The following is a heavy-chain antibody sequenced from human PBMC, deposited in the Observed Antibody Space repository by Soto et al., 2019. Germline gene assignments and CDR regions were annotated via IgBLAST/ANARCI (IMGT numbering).Heavy chain of an antibody. Sequence: SVKVSCKASGCTFITYDFSWVRQAAGQGLEWMGGIIPDNGTANYAQKFQGRVTITRDESMSTAYMELSNLRSEDTAVYYCARDGIINIWPYYFGMDVWGQGTTVTVSS. J-gene: IGHJ6*02. CDR3: ARDGIINIWPYYFGMDV. V-gene: IGHV1-69*05. CDR2: IIPDNGTA. CDR1: GCTFITYD. D-gene: IGHD3-9*01.